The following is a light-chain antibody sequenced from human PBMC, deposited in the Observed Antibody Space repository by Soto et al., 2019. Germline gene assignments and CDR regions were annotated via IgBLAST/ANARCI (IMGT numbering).Light chain of an antibody. J-gene: IGLJ3*02. V-gene: IGLV2-11*01. CDR2: DVS. CDR3: CSYAGSYTVV. CDR1: SSDVGGYNY. Sequence: QSVLTQPRSVSGSPGQSVTISCTGTSSDVGGYNYVSWYQQHPGKAPKLMIYDVSKRPSGVPDRFSASKSGSTASLTISGHQAEDEADYYCCSYAGSYTVVFGGGTKLTVL.